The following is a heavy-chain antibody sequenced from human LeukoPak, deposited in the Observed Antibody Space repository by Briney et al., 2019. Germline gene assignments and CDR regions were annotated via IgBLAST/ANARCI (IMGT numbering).Heavy chain of an antibody. CDR1: GGSISSSSQY. J-gene: IGHJ5*02. V-gene: IGHV4-39*01. D-gene: IGHD2-21*01. Sequence: SETLSLTCTVSGGSISSSSQYWAWIRQPPGKGLEWIGSIYYSGSSYYNPSLNSRATISVDTSKSQFSLKLNFVTAADTAVYYCARQGESLTWLDPWGQGTLVTVSS. CDR3: ARQGESLTWLDP. CDR2: IYYSGSS.